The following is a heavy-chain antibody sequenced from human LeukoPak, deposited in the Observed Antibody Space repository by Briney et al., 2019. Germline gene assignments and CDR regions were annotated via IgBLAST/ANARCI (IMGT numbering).Heavy chain of an antibody. CDR3: VRLNYDISGYHHNWFDP. CDR1: GGNISSTSYY. V-gene: IGHV4-39*01. Sequence: SETLSLTCTVSGGNISSTSYYWGWIRQPPGKGLEWIGSLYYSGSTSYNPSLKSRVTISIDTSKNQFSLKLSSVTAADTAVYYCVRLNYDISGYHHNWFDPWGQGTLVTVSS. D-gene: IGHD3-22*01. J-gene: IGHJ5*02. CDR2: LYYSGST.